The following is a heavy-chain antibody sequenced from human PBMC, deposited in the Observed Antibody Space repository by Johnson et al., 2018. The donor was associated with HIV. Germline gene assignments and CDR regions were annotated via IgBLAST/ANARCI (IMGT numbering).Heavy chain of an antibody. J-gene: IGHJ3*02. CDR1: AFTVSDNY. V-gene: IGHV3-66*01. Sequence: VQLVESGGGLVQPGGSLRLSCAASAFTVSDNYLSWVRQAPGKGLAWVSVIYTGGSTYYADSLTGRFPISRATSKNTLYLQMNSLRVEDTAVYYCANLKTKGYCSSTSCRDNAFDIWGQGTMVTVSS. D-gene: IGHD2-2*01. CDR3: ANLKTKGYCSSTSCRDNAFDI. CDR2: IYTGGST.